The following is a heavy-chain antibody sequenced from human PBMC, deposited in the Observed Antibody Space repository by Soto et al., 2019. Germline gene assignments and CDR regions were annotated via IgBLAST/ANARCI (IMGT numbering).Heavy chain of an antibody. CDR1: GFSLSTSGVG. V-gene: IGHV2-5*02. Sequence: QITLKESGPTLVKPTQTLTLTCTFSGFSLSTSGVGGGWIRQPPGKALEWLALIYWDDDKRYSPSLKSRLTITKDTSKNQVVLTMTNMDPVDTATYYCAHADYGDWRPFFPDYWGQGTLVTVSS. D-gene: IGHD4-17*01. CDR3: AHADYGDWRPFFPDY. J-gene: IGHJ4*02. CDR2: IYWDDDK.